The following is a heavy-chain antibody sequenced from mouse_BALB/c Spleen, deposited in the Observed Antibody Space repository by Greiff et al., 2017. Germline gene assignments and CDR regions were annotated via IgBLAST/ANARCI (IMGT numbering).Heavy chain of an antibody. D-gene: IGHD1-1*01. J-gene: IGHJ3*01. Sequence: EVKLQESGPGLVKPSQSLSLTCTVTGYSITSDYAWNWIRQFPGNKLEWMGYISYSGSTSYNPSLKSRISITRDTSKNQFFLQLNSVTTEDTATYYCARRRGGYSAWFAYWGQGTLVTVSA. CDR3: ARRRGGYSAWFAY. V-gene: IGHV3-2*02. CDR2: ISYSGST. CDR1: GYSITSDYA.